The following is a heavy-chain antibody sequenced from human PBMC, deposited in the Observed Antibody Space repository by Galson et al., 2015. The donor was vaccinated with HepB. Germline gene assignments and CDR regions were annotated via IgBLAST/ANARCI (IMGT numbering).Heavy chain of an antibody. CDR2: TTSSGSTI. V-gene: IGHV3-11*01. CDR1: GFTFSDYY. J-gene: IGHJ4*02. CDR3: ARDHRPRDYYFDY. D-gene: IGHD5-24*01. Sequence: SLRLSCAASGFTFSDYYMSWIRQAPGKGLEWVSYTTSSGSTIYYADSVKGRFTISRDNAKNSLYLQMNSLRAEDTAVYYCARDHRPRDYYFDYWGQGTLVTVSS.